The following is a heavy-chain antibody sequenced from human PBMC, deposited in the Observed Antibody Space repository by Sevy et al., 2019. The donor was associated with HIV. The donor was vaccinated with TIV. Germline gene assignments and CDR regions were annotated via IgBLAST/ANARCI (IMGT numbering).Heavy chain of an antibody. D-gene: IGHD4-4*01. V-gene: IGHV3-11*01. CDR1: GFTFSDYY. J-gene: IGHJ1*01. Sequence: GGSLRLSCAASGFTFSDYYMSWIRQAPGKGLEWVSNISSSINTTYYADSVTGRFTISRDNAKNTLYLQMNRLRAEDTALYYCARGVVDYSNFRYFKHWGQGTLVTVSS. CDR3: ARGVVDYSNFRYFKH. CDR2: ISSSINTT.